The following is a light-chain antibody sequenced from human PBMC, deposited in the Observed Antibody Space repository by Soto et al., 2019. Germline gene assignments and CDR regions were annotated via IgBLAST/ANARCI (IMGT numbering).Light chain of an antibody. CDR3: QQRSNWPIT. J-gene: IGKJ5*01. V-gene: IGKV3-11*01. Sequence: EICLTQSPGTLSLSPGERATLSCRASQSVSNNYLAWYQQKPGQAPRLLIYGASNRATGIPARFSGSGSGTDFTLTISSLEPEDFAVYYCQQRSNWPITFGQGTRLEIK. CDR1: QSVSNNY. CDR2: GAS.